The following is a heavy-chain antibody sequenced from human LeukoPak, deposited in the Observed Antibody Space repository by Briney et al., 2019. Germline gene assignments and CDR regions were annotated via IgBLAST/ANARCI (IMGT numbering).Heavy chain of an antibody. CDR1: GFTVSSNY. D-gene: IGHD2-2*01. J-gene: IGHJ4*02. CDR3: ATSIRYCSSTSCRRGGLYYFDY. CDR2: IYSGGST. Sequence: GGSLRLSCAASGFTVSSNYMSWVRQAPGKGLEWVSVIYSGGSTYYADSVKGRFTISRDNSKNTLYLQMNSLRAEDTAVYYCATSIRYCSSTSCRRGGLYYFDYWGQGTLVTVSS. V-gene: IGHV3-53*01.